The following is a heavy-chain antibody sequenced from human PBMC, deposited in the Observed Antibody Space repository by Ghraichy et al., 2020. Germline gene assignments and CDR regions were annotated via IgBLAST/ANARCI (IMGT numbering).Heavy chain of an antibody. D-gene: IGHD3-22*01. CDR3: ARHVWGSGYPNWFDP. V-gene: IGHV4-38-2*01. Sequence: ESLNISCAVSGYSISNGYYWGWIRQPPGKGLEYIGSIHYSGITHYKPSLKSRVTISVDTSKNQFSLKLSSVTAADTAVYYCARHVWGSGYPNWFDPWGQGTLVTVSS. CDR1: GYSISNGYY. CDR2: IHYSGIT. J-gene: IGHJ5*02.